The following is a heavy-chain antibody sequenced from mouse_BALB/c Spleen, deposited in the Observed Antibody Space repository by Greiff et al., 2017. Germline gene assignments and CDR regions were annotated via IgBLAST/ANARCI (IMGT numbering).Heavy chain of an antibody. CDR3: ARGPSYPLDY. J-gene: IGHJ2*01. Sequence: ESGPGLVKPSQSLSLTCSVTGYSITSGYYWNWIRQFPGNKLEWMGYISYDGSNNYNPSLKNRISITRDTSKNQFFLKLNSVTTEDTATYYCARGPSYPLDYWGQGTTLTVSS. D-gene: IGHD2-12*01. V-gene: IGHV3-6*02. CDR1: GYSITSGYY. CDR2: ISYDGSN.